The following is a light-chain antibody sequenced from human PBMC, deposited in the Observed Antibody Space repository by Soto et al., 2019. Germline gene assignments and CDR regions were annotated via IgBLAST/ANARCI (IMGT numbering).Light chain of an antibody. V-gene: IGKV4-1*01. CDR2: WAS. Sequence: DIVMTQSPDSLAVSLGERATFNCKSSQSILDRSKNKYYLAWYQQKSGQPPKLLIYWASLRESGVPDRFTGSGSGTDFTLTISSLQAEDVAVYYCQQYYSTPRTFGGGTKVEIK. CDR3: QQYYSTPRT. CDR1: QSILDRSKNKYY. J-gene: IGKJ4*01.